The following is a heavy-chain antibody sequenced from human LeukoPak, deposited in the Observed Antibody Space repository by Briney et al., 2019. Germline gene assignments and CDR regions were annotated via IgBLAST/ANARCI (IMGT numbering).Heavy chain of an antibody. CDR3: ARESERNDGWFDP. CDR1: GYTFRSHD. J-gene: IGHJ5*02. V-gene: IGHV1-8*01. D-gene: IGHD1-1*01. Sequence: ASVKVSCKASGYTFRSHDINWVRQVPGQGLEWMGWVSPKTGRTGYAQKFQGRVYMSTNASLSTAYMELSSLRSDDTAVYFCARESERNDGWFDPWGQGTLVTVSS. CDR2: VSPKTGRT.